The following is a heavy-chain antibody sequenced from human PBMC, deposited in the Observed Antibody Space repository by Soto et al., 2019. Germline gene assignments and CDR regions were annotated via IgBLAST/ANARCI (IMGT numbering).Heavy chain of an antibody. V-gene: IGHV4-39*02. CDR1: GGSFLTSSRY. Sequence: SETLSLTCTVSGGSFLTSSRYWGWIRQPPGKGLEWIGTFFHSGSTAHNPSLKSRVTVSMDTSKNHFSLELTSVTAADTAVYYCARRSIGYGSVPAHYFDYWGQGTLVTGSS. CDR3: ARRSIGYGSVPAHYFDY. J-gene: IGHJ4*02. D-gene: IGHD5-18*01. CDR2: FFHSGST.